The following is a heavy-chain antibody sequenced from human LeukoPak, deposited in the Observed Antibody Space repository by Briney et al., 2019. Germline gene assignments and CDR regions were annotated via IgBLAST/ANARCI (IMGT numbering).Heavy chain of an antibody. J-gene: IGHJ4*02. CDR2: IYYSGST. CDR1: GGSISSYY. D-gene: IGHD6-19*01. CDR3: ASEFYSSGWYYYFDY. V-gene: IGHV4-59*01. Sequence: PSETLSLTCTVSGGSISSYYWSWIRQPPGKGLEGIGYIYYSGSTNYNPSLKSRATISVDTSKNQFSLKLSSVTAADTAVYYCASEFYSSGWYYYFDYWGQGTLVTVSS.